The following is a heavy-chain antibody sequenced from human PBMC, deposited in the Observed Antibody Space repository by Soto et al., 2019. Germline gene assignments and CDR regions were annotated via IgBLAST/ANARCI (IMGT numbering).Heavy chain of an antibody. Sequence: QVQLVESGGGVVQPGRSLRLSCAASGFTFSSYGMHWVRQAPGKGLEWVAVIWYDGSNKYYADSVKGRFTISRDNSKNTLYLQMNSLRAEDTAVYYCARALCANGVCYYLDYWGQGTLVTVSS. D-gene: IGHD2-8*01. CDR1: GFTFSSYG. CDR2: IWYDGSNK. CDR3: ARALCANGVCYYLDY. V-gene: IGHV3-33*01. J-gene: IGHJ4*02.